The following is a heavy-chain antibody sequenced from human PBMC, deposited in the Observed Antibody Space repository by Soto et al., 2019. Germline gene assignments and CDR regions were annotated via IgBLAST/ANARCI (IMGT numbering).Heavy chain of an antibody. D-gene: IGHD6-6*01. Sequence: SVKVSCKASGGTFSSYAISWVRQAPGQGLEWMGGIIPIFGTANYAQKFQGRVTITADGSTSTAYMELSSLRSEVTAVYYCARGSLIRDSIKYSSSYLGMDVWGQGTTVTVSS. J-gene: IGHJ6*02. CDR2: IIPIFGTA. V-gene: IGHV1-69*13. CDR1: GGTFSSYA. CDR3: ARGSLIRDSIKYSSSYLGMDV.